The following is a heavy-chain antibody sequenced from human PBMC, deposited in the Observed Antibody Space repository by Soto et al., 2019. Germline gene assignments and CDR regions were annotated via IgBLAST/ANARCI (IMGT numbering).Heavy chain of an antibody. D-gene: IGHD6-19*01. Sequence: QVHLVESGGGVVQPGRSLRLTCAASGFTFRGYGMHWVRQAPGKGLEWVAVISYDGGKKYYEDSVKGRFTVSRDNSKNTLYLQMNSLRPADTANYYCTKDHVIAVGGPYYFCGMDVWGQGTTVTVSS. J-gene: IGHJ6*02. CDR3: TKDHVIAVGGPYYFCGMDV. CDR1: GFTFRGYG. CDR2: ISYDGGKK. V-gene: IGHV3-30*18.